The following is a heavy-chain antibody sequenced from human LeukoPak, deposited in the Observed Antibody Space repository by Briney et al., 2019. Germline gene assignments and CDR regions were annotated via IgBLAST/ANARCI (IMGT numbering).Heavy chain of an antibody. J-gene: IGHJ4*02. CDR2: IYHSGST. Sequence: PSETLSLTCAVSGGSISSGGYSWSWIRQPPGTGLEWIGYIYHSGSTYYNPSLKSRVTISVDRSKNQFSLKPSSVTAADTAVYSCARTNWEYYFDYWGQGTLVTVSS. CDR1: GGSISSGGYS. D-gene: IGHD7-27*01. V-gene: IGHV4-30-2*01. CDR3: ARTNWEYYFDY.